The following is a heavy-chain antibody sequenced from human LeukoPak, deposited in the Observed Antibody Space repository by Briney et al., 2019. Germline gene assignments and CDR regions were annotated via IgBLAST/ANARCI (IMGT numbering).Heavy chain of an antibody. D-gene: IGHD2-2*01. CDR3: AKGVSSLVPATRVPDY. CDR2: IGAGSGST. CDR1: GFTFSSYA. Sequence: GGSLRLSCAASGFTFSSYAMNWVRQAPGKGLEWVSTIGAGSGSTYYADSVKGRFTISRDNSKNTLYLQMNSLRAEDAAVYYCAKGVSSLVPATRVPDYWGQGTLVTVSS. J-gene: IGHJ4*02. V-gene: IGHV3-23*01.